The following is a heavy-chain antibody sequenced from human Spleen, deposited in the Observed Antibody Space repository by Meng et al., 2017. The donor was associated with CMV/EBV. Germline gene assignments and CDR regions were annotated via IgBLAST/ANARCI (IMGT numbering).Heavy chain of an antibody. D-gene: IGHD1-26*01. V-gene: IGHV3-74*01. CDR3: ASESGSYWGVDY. CDR2: INSDGSST. Sequence: GGSLRLSCAASGFTFSSYWMHWVRQAPGKGLVWVSRINSDGSSTSYADSVKGRFTISRDNAKNTLYLQMNSLRAEDTAVYYCASESGSYWGVDYWGQGTLVTVSS. J-gene: IGHJ4*02. CDR1: GFTFSSYW.